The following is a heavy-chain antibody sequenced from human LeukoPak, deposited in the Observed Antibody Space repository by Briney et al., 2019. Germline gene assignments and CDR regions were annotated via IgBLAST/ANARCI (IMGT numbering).Heavy chain of an antibody. D-gene: IGHD3-3*01. V-gene: IGHV3-7*01. J-gene: IGHJ4*02. CDR2: TNPDGSIK. CDR3: VSGFLQWLY. Sequence: GGSLRLSCAASGFIFGGYWMSWVRQAPGRGLEWVANTNPDGSIKYYVDSVNGRFTISRDNAKNSLYLQMNSLRAEDTAVYYCVSGFLQWLYWGQGTLVTVSS. CDR1: GFIFGGYW.